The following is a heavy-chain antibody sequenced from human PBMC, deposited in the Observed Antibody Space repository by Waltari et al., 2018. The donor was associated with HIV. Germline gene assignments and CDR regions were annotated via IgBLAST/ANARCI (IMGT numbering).Heavy chain of an antibody. CDR3: ARLLEYYYDSSGYSYYFDY. D-gene: IGHD3-22*01. J-gene: IGHJ4*02. CDR1: GYSFTSYW. V-gene: IGHV5-51*01. Sequence: EVQLVQSGAEVKKPGESLKISCKGSGYSFTSYWIGWVRQMPGKGLEWMGIIYPGASDTRYSPSFQGQVTISADKSISTAYLQWSSLKASDTAMYYCARLLEYYYDSSGYSYYFDYWGQGTLVTVSS. CDR2: IYPGASDT.